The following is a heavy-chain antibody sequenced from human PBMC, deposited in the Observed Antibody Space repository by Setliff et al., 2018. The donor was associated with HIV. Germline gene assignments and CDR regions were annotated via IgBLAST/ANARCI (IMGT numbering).Heavy chain of an antibody. CDR2: IYYSGNA. CDR1: GYSISSNDW. D-gene: IGHD1-1*01. Sequence: PSETLSLTCVVSGYSISSNDWWGWIRQSPGKGLEWIGYIYYSGNANYNPSLQSRVTISVDTSKNQFSLMLGSMTAADTAVYYCARERLSRLGFDYWGQGTLVTVSS. J-gene: IGHJ4*02. V-gene: IGHV4-28*03. CDR3: ARERLSRLGFDY.